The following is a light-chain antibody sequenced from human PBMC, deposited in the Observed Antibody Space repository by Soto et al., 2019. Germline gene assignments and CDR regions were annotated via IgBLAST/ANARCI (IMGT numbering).Light chain of an antibody. V-gene: IGKV1-5*03. J-gene: IGKJ1*01. CDR2: KAS. CDR3: QQCNRPWT. Sequence: DIQMTQSPSTLSASVGDRVTITCRASQSISSWLAWYQQKPGKAPKLLIYKASSLESGVPSRFSGSGSGTEFTLTISSLQPDDFAIYYCQQCNRPWTFGQGTKVEIK. CDR1: QSISSW.